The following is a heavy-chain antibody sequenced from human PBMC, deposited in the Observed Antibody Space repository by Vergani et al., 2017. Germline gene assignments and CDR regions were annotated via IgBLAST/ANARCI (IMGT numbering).Heavy chain of an antibody. CDR3: AKGDRLEARDNGFDS. Sequence: VQLLESGGGLVQSGGSLRLSCAASGFTFNNFAMTWVRQAPGMGLEWISTISGGGDTSHYADSVKGRFTISRDNYKTTLYLQIKSLRAEDTAVYYCAKGDRLEARDNGFDSWGQGTQVTVSS. J-gene: IGHJ5*01. D-gene: IGHD6-6*01. CDR2: ISGGGDTS. CDR1: GFTFNNFA. V-gene: IGHV3-23*01.